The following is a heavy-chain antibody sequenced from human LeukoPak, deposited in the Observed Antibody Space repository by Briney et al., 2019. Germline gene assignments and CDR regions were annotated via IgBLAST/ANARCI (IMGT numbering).Heavy chain of an antibody. CDR3: ARGFSGWYHSRQLFDY. Sequence: SQTLSLTCAISGDSVSSNSAAWNWIRQSPSRGPEWLGRTYYRSKWYNDYAVSVKSRITINPDTSKNQFSLQLNSVTPEDTAVYYCARGFSGWYHSRQLFDYWGQGTLVTVSS. CDR1: GDSVSSNSAA. V-gene: IGHV6-1*01. D-gene: IGHD6-19*01. J-gene: IGHJ4*02. CDR2: TYYRSKWYN.